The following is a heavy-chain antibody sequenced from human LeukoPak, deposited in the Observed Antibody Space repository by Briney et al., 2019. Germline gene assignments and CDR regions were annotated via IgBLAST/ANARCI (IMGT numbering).Heavy chain of an antibody. J-gene: IGHJ3*02. CDR2: ISANGGRT. D-gene: IGHD6-6*01. CDR3: AKILVGAFDI. V-gene: IGHV3-23*01. CDR1: GFTFSSYW. Sequence: PGGSLRLSCAASGFTFSSYWMSWVRQAPGKGPEWVSSISANGGRTFYAGSVKGRFSISRDNSKNTLYLQMNTLRAEDTAVYYCAKILVGAFDIWGQGTLVTVSS.